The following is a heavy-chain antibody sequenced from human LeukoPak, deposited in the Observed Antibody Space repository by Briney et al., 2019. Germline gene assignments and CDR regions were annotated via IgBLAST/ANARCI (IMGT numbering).Heavy chain of an antibody. Sequence: SVNVSCKASVYTFTAYYMHWVRQAPGQRFEWMGIINPNGVYTSFAQKFQGRVTMTRDTSTTTVYMEVSSLRSEDTAVYYCARDLSGPTVTTPDYWGQGTLVTVSS. J-gene: IGHJ4*02. CDR1: VYTFTAYY. V-gene: IGHV1-46*01. D-gene: IGHD1-1*01. CDR3: ARDLSGPTVTTPDY. CDR2: INPNGVYT.